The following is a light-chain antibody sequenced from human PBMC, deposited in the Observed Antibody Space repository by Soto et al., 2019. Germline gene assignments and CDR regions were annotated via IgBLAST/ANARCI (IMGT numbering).Light chain of an antibody. Sequence: QSALTQPASVSGSTGQSITLSCTGTSGDIGSYNRVSWYQQHPGKAPKLIIYEVTDRPSGVSNRFSGSKSGNTASLTISGLQSEDEAEYYCSSYTNINTRACVFGTGTKVTVL. CDR3: SSYTNINTRACV. V-gene: IGLV2-14*01. CDR2: EVT. J-gene: IGLJ1*01. CDR1: SGDIGSYNR.